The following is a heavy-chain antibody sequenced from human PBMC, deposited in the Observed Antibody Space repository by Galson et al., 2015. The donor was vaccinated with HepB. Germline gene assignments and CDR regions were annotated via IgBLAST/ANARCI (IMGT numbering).Heavy chain of an antibody. D-gene: IGHD4-17*01. J-gene: IGHJ6*02. Sequence: SVKVSCKASGTTFTSFVIHWVRQAPGHRLEWMGLINAGNANTKHSQRFQGRVTFTRDTSASTAFMELSSLRSEDTAVYYCANTHYGDYAINYYHYGLGVWGQGTTVTVSS. V-gene: IGHV1-3*01. CDR2: INAGNANT. CDR1: GTTFTSFV. CDR3: ANTHYGDYAINYYHYGLGV.